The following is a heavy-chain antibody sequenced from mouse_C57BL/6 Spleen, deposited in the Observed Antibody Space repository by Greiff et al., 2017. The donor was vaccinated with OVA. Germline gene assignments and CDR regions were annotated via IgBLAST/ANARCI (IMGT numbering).Heavy chain of an antibody. D-gene: IGHD1-1*01. CDR3: ARDDYYGSDYAMDY. Sequence: VHVKQSGPELVKPGASVKISCKASGYSFTDYNMNWVKQSNGKSLEWIGVINPNYGTTSYNQKFKGKATLTVDQSSSTAYMQLNSLTSEDSAVYYCARDDYYGSDYAMDYWGQGTSVTVSS. J-gene: IGHJ4*01. CDR1: GYSFTDYN. V-gene: IGHV1-39*01. CDR2: INPNYGTT.